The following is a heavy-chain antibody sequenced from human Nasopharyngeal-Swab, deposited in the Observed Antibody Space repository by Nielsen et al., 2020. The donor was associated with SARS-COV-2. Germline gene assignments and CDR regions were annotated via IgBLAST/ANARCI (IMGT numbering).Heavy chain of an antibody. CDR1: GFTFTSSA. CDR3: AADLARTTGTTN. Sequence: SVTVSCKASGFTFTSSAVQWVRQARGQRLEWIGWIVVGSGNTNYAQKFQERVTITRDMSTSTAYMELSSLRSEDTAVYYCAADLARTTGTTNWGQGTLVTVSS. D-gene: IGHD1-1*01. V-gene: IGHV1-58*01. CDR2: IVVGSGNT. J-gene: IGHJ4*02.